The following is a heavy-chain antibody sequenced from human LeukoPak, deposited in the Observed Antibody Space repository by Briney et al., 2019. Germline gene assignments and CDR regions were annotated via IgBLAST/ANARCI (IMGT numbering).Heavy chain of an antibody. J-gene: IGHJ3*02. Sequence: GRSLRLSCAASGFTFDDYAMHWVRQAPGKGLEWVSGISWNRGSIGYADSVKGRFTISRDNAKNSLYLQMNSLRAEDTALYYCAKDIRGTAMVTDAFDIWGQGTMVTVSS. CDR2: ISWNRGSI. CDR1: GFTFDDYA. D-gene: IGHD5-18*01. V-gene: IGHV3-9*01. CDR3: AKDIRGTAMVTDAFDI.